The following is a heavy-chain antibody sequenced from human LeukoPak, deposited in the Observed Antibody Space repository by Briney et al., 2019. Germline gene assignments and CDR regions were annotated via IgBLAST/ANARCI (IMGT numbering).Heavy chain of an antibody. D-gene: IGHD3-22*01. Sequence: ASVKVSCKASGYTFTNYGISWVRQAPGQGLGWMGWISAYNGNTKYAQKFQGRATMTTETSTSTAYMELRSLRSDDTAFYYCAWTYHDSSGKSNWFDPWGQGTLVTVSS. CDR2: ISAYNGNT. J-gene: IGHJ5*02. V-gene: IGHV1-18*01. CDR1: GYTFTNYG. CDR3: AWTYHDSSGKSNWFDP.